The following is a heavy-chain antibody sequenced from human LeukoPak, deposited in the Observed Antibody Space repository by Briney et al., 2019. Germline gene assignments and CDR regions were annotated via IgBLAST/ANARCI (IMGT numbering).Heavy chain of an antibody. CDR2: SGDSDGST. CDR3: AKYPPKQWLEVQSAWFDP. Sequence: PGGSLRLSCAASGFTFSGSGMGWVRQAPGKGLEWISSSGDSDGSTYYADPLKGRFTISRDNSKNTLYLQMNSLRAEDTAVYYCAKYPPKQWLEVQSAWFDPWGQGTLVTVSS. V-gene: IGHV3-23*01. CDR1: GFTFSGSG. J-gene: IGHJ5*02. D-gene: IGHD6-19*01.